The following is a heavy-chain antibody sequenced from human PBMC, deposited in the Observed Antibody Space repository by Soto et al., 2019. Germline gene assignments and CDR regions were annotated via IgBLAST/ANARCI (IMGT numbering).Heavy chain of an antibody. Sequence: LXLSCAASVFTFRNYGVSWVRQAPGKGLEWVSALPEIGTNTYYSDSVKGRFTISRDNSKNTLFLQINNLRAGDTAVYYCAKKSGVGATWYFDYWGQGTLVTVSS. J-gene: IGHJ4*02. V-gene: IGHV3-23*01. CDR3: AKKSGVGATWYFDY. D-gene: IGHD1-26*01. CDR1: VFTFRNYG. CDR2: LPEIGTNT.